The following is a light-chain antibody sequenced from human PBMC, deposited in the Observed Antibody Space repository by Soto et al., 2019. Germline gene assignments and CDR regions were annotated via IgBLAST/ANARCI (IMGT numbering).Light chain of an antibody. Sequence: EILVTQSPGILSVSPGDRATLSCRASQSVGRNLAWYQQKPGPAPTLLIYAASTRATGLPARFSGSGSGTDFTLTISSLRSEDFAVYYCQEYSKCPLFNFGHETRVEIK. V-gene: IGKV3-15*01. CDR2: AAS. CDR3: QEYSKCPLFN. J-gene: IGKJ3*01. CDR1: QSVGRN.